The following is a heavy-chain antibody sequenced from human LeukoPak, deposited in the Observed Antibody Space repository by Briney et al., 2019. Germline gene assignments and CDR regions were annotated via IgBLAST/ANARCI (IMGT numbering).Heavy chain of an antibody. CDR1: GGSFSDYY. CDR2: INHSGST. J-gene: IGHJ4*02. V-gene: IGHV4-34*01. CDR3: ARDYGYCSSTSCYSGGFDY. Sequence: PSETLSLTCAVYGGSFSDYYWSWIRQPPGKGLEWIGEINHSGSTNYNPSLKSRVTISVDTSKNQFSLKLSSVTAADTAVYYCARDYGYCSSTSCYSGGFDYWGQGTLVTVSS. D-gene: IGHD2-2*02.